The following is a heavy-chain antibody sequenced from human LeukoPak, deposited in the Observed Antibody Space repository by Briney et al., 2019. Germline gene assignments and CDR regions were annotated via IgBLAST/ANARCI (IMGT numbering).Heavy chain of an antibody. J-gene: IGHJ3*01. Sequence: GGSLRLSCAASGFTFSSYWMSWVRQAPGKGLEWVANIKQDGGETFYVDSVKDRFTISRDNAKNSLYLQMNSLRVEDTAVYYCARVGSTGRYGAFDVWGQGTMVTVSS. CDR2: IKQDGGET. CDR3: ARVGSTGRYGAFDV. CDR1: GFTFSSYW. D-gene: IGHD1-26*01. V-gene: IGHV3-7*01.